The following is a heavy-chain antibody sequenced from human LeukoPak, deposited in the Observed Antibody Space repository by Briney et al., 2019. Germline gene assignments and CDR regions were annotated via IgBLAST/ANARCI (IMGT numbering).Heavy chain of an antibody. CDR1: GCSISSYY. J-gene: IGHJ3*02. Sequence: PSETLSLTCTVSGCSISSYYWSWIRQPPGKGLEWIGYIYYSGSTNYNPSLKSRVTISVDTSKNQFSLKLSSVTAADTAVYYCARERSFGVVIISDDAFDIWGQGTMVTVSS. CDR2: IYYSGST. V-gene: IGHV4-59*01. CDR3: ARERSFGVVIISDDAFDI. D-gene: IGHD3-3*01.